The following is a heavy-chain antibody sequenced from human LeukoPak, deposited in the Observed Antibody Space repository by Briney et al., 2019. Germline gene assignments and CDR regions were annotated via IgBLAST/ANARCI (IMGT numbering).Heavy chain of an antibody. J-gene: IGHJ4*02. V-gene: IGHV3-7*03. Sequence: GGSLRLSCTASGFSFSSFWMSWVRQAPGKGLEWVANIKDDGSVKNHVDSLKGRFSISRDNARNSLYLQISSLRAEDTAVYYCAREVVATASAFDCWGQGTLVIVSS. CDR1: GFSFSSFW. CDR2: IKDDGSVK. D-gene: IGHD2-21*01. CDR3: AREVVATASAFDC.